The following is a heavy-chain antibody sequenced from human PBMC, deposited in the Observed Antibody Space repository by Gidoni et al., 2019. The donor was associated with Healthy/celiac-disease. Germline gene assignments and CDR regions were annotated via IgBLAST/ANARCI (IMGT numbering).Heavy chain of an antibody. CDR3: ARDLLGANIVVVVAARYGMDV. Sequence: QVQLLESVGGVVQPGRSLRLPCAASGFTFSSHGMHWVRQAPGKGREWVAVIWYDGSNKYYADSVKGRFTISRDNSKNTLYLQMNSLRAEDTAVYYCARDLLGANIVVVVAARYGMDVWGQGTTVTVSS. CDR2: IWYDGSNK. J-gene: IGHJ6*02. CDR1: GFTFSSHG. D-gene: IGHD2-15*01. V-gene: IGHV3-33*01.